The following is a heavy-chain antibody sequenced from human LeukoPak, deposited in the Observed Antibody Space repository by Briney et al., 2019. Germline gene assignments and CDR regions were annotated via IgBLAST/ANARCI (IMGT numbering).Heavy chain of an antibody. V-gene: IGHV2-5*02. CDR1: GFSLDSSGVG. CDR2: LYWDDDK. J-gene: IGHJ4*02. D-gene: IGHD1/OR15-1a*01. CDR3: AHRRPGHLTGWDNSYFDN. Sequence: ESGPTLALPTQTLTLICTFSGFSLDSSGVGVGWIRQLPGIAMEAHAALYWDDDKRYNPSLRSRLTISEDASRNQVFLVVATLDPVDTATYYCAHRRPGHLTGWDNSYFDNWGPGTLVTVSS.